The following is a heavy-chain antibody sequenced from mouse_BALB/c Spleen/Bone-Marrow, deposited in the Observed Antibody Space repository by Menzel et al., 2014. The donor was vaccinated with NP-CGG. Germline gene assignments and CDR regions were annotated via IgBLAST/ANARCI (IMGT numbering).Heavy chain of an antibody. V-gene: IGHV1S81*02. CDR2: INPSNGGT. D-gene: IGHD2-3*01. Sequence: VQRVESGAELVRPGVSVKLSCKASGYTFTSYWMHWIKQRPEQGLERIGEINPSNGGTNYNEKFKSKATLTVDKSSSTAYMQLSSLTSEDSAVYYCARSGDGYYVDYFDYWGQGTTLTVSS. CDR3: ARSGDGYYVDYFDY. J-gene: IGHJ2*01. CDR1: GYTFTSYW.